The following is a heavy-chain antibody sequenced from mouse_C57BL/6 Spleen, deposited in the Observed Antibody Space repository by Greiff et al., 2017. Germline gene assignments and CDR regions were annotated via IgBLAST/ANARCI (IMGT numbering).Heavy chain of an antibody. V-gene: IGHV5-4*01. J-gene: IGHJ2*01. CDR1: GFTFSSYA. CDR2: ISDGGSYT. Sequence: EVQVVESGGGLVKPGGSLKLSCAASGFTFSSYAMSWVRQTPEKRLEWVATISDGGSYTYYPDNVKGRFTISRDNAKNNLYLQMSHLKSEDTAMYYCARDFPYYFDCWGQGTTLTVSS. CDR3: ARDFPYYFDC.